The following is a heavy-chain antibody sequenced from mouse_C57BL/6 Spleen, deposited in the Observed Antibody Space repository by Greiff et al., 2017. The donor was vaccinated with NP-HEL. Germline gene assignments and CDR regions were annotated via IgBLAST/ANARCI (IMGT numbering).Heavy chain of an antibody. J-gene: IGHJ2*01. V-gene: IGHV1-9*01. Sequence: QVHVKQSGAELMKPGASVKLSCKATGYTFTGYWIEWVKQRPGHGLEWIGEILPGSGNTYYNEKFKGKATLTADKSSSTAYMELRSLTSEDSAVYFCAREEGNYYGSSQYYFDYWGQGTTLTVSS. D-gene: IGHD1-1*01. CDR3: AREEGNYYGSSQYYFDY. CDR2: ILPGSGNT. CDR1: GYTFTGYW.